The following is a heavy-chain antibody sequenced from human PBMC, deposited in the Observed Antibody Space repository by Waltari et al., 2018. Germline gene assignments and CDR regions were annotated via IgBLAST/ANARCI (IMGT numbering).Heavy chain of an antibody. J-gene: IGHJ6*02. CDR2: IIPIFGTA. CDR1: GGTFSSYA. V-gene: IGHV1-69*01. D-gene: IGHD2-2*02. CDR3: AIIKGDCSSTSCYSGMDV. Sequence: QVQLVQSGAEVKKPGSSVKVSCKASGGTFSSYAISWVRQAPGQGLEWMGGIIPIFGTANSAQKFQGRVTITADESTSTAYMELSSLRSEDTAVYYCAIIKGDCSSTSCYSGMDVWGQGTTVTVSS.